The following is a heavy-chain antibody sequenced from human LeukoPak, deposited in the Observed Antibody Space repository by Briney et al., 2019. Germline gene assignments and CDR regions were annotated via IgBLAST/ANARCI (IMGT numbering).Heavy chain of an antibody. V-gene: IGHV4-30-4*07. CDR2: IYYSGST. J-gene: IGHJ4*02. CDR1: GGPISSGGYS. CDR3: ARLVVSDYVWGSSYYFDY. Sequence: SETLSLTCAVSGGPISSGGYSWSWIRQPPGKGLEWIGYIYYSGSTYYNPSLKSRVTISVDTSKNQFSLKLSSVTAADTAVYYCARLVVSDYVWGSSYYFDYWGQGTLVTVSP. D-gene: IGHD3-16*01.